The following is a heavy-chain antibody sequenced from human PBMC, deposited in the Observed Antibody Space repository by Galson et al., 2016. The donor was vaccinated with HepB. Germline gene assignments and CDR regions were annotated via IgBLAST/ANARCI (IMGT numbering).Heavy chain of an antibody. CDR3: AKDRYGSRTNYLDL. Sequence: SLRLSCAGSGFSFRTYAMHWVRQAPGKGLQWVAALLHDGTKDEYADSAKGRFTISRDNSNNTVFLQMNNLRTDDTALYYCAKDRYGSRTNYLDLWGQGALVTVSS. CDR1: GFSFRTYA. CDR2: LLHDGTKD. V-gene: IGHV3-30*18. J-gene: IGHJ4*02. D-gene: IGHD3-10*01.